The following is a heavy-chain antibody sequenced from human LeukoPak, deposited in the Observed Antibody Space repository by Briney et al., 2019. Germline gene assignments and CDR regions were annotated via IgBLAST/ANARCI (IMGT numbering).Heavy chain of an antibody. D-gene: IGHD6-6*01. CDR1: GFTFSSYG. J-gene: IGHJ5*02. CDR3: AKRERIAARNWFDP. CDR2: ISYDGSNK. V-gene: IGHV3-30*18. Sequence: PGRSLRLSCAASGFTFSSYGMHWVRQAPGKGLEWVAVISYDGSNKYYADSVKGRFTISRDNSKNTLYLQMNSLRAEDTAVYYCAKRERIAARNWFDPWGQGTLVTVSS.